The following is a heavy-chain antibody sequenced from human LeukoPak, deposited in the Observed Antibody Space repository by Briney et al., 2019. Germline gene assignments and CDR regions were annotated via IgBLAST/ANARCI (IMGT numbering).Heavy chain of an antibody. CDR2: TYYRSTWYN. V-gene: IGHV6-1*01. CDR3: ARRLTQYDCFDP. Sequence: SQTLSLTCAISGDSVSSNSVTWNWIRQSPSRGLEWLGRTYYRSTWYNDYAVSVRGRITVNPDASKNQFSLHLNSVTPEDTAVYYCARRLTQYDCFDPWGQGILVTVSS. D-gene: IGHD2-2*01. CDR1: GDSVSSNSVT. J-gene: IGHJ5*02.